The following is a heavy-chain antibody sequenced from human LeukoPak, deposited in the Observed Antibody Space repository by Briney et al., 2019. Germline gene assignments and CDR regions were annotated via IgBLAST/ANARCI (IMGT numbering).Heavy chain of an antibody. V-gene: IGHV1-8*01. CDR3: ARGFRCSGGSCYYFDY. CDR2: MSPNSGNT. D-gene: IGHD2-15*01. CDR1: GYTFTSYD. J-gene: IGHJ4*02. Sequence: ASVKVSCKASGYTFTSYDINWVRQATGQGLEWMGWMSPNSGNTGYAQKFQGRVTMTRNTSISTAYMELSSLRSEDTAVYYCARGFRCSGGSCYYFDYWGQGTLVTVSS.